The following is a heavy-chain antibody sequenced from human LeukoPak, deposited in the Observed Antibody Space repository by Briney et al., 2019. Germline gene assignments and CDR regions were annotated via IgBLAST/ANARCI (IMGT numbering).Heavy chain of an antibody. CDR1: GAPFSSGSYF. CDR2: INYDGSA. CDR3: AREVNIPVDSDGFDI. Sequence: SQTLSLTCTVSGAPFSSGSYFWSWVRQAPGEGLEWVGYINYDGSAYYNPSLKSRVIISVDTSKNQFSLRLRSVTAADTATYYCAREVNIPVDSDGFDIWGQGTMVTVSS. D-gene: IGHD2-2*01. J-gene: IGHJ3*02. V-gene: IGHV4-30-4*08.